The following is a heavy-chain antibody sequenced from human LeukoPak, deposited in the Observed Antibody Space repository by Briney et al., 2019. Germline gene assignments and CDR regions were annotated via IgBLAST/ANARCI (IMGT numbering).Heavy chain of an antibody. CDR3: VRQIGAGAFDF. D-gene: IGHD6-13*01. Sequence: PSETLSLTCAVYGGTFPGCFWTWIRRPPGKGLEWIGAIDVNRNTHSNPSLKSRVTLSIDTSKNQFSLTLRSVTAADTARYSCVRQIGAGAFDFWGQGTDVTVSS. J-gene: IGHJ3*01. CDR2: IDVNRNT. V-gene: IGHV4-34*01. CDR1: GGTFPGCF.